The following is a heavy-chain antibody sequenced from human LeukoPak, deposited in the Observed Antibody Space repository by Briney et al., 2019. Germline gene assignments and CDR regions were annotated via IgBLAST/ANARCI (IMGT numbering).Heavy chain of an antibody. Sequence: GGSLRLSCAASGFTFSSYWMNWARQAPGKGLEWVAVISYDGSNKYYADSVKGRFTISRDNSKNTLYLQMNSLRAEDTAVYYCAFGVEGRYYFDYWGQGTLVTVSS. CDR1: GFTFSSYW. CDR2: ISYDGSNK. J-gene: IGHJ4*02. V-gene: IGHV3-30*03. CDR3: AFGVEGRYYFDY. D-gene: IGHD3-16*01.